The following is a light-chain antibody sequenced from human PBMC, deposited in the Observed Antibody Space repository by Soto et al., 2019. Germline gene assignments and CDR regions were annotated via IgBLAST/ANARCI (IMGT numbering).Light chain of an antibody. CDR2: DAS. V-gene: IGKV3-20*01. Sequence: VLTQSPSTLSLSPGERATLSCMASHTVRNNYLAWYQQKPGQAPRLLIYDASSRATGIPDRFSGGGSGTDFTLTISRLEHEDFAVYYCQQFSSYPLTFGGGTKVDIK. J-gene: IGKJ4*01. CDR1: HTVRNNY. CDR3: QQFSSYPLT.